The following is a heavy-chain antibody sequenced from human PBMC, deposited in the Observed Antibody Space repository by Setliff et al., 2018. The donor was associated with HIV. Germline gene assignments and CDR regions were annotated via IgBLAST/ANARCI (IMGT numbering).Heavy chain of an antibody. CDR2: IWYDGSNK. CDR1: GFTFSSYG. CDR3: AKDRLIAVAGRGLAY. D-gene: IGHD6-19*01. V-gene: IGHV3-30*02. J-gene: IGHJ4*02. Sequence: GSLRLSCAASGFTFSSYGMHWVRQAPGKGLEWVAVIWYDGSNKYYADSVKGRFTISRDNSKNTLYLQMNSLRAEDTAVYYCAKDRLIAVAGRGLAYWGQGTLVTVSS.